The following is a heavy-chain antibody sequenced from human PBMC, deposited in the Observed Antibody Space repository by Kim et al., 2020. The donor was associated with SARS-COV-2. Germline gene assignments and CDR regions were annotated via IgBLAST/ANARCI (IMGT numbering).Heavy chain of an antibody. Sequence: GGSLRLSCAASGFTFSSYAMHWVRQAPGKGLEWVAVIWYDGSNKYYADSVKGRFTISRDNSKNTLYLQMNSLRAEDTAVYYCAKDYVVVAAIDFAGMDVWGQGTTVTVSS. D-gene: IGHD2-15*01. CDR2: IWYDGSNK. J-gene: IGHJ6*02. CDR1: GFTFSSYA. CDR3: AKDYVVVAAIDFAGMDV. V-gene: IGHV3-33*06.